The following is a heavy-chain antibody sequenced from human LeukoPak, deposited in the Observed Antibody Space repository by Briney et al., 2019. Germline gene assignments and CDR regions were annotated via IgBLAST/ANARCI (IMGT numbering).Heavy chain of an antibody. D-gene: IGHD5-18*01. CDR1: GYTFTSYS. J-gene: IGHJ4*02. V-gene: IGHV1-2*02. Sequence: GASVKVSCKASGYTFTSYSISWVRQAPGQGLEWMGWINPNSGGTNYAQKFQGRVTMTRDTSISTAYMELSRLRSDDTAVYYCARTAMDSHYFDYWGQGTLVTVSS. CDR2: INPNSGGT. CDR3: ARTAMDSHYFDY.